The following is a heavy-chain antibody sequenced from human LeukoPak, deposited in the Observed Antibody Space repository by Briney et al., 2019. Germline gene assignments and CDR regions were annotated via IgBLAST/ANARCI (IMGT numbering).Heavy chain of an antibody. Sequence: GESLKISCKGSGYSFTSYWIGWVRQMPGKDLEWMGVIYPGDSDTRYSPSFQGQVTISADKSISTAYLQWSSLKASDTAMYYCARHVRSCSGGSYRDNWFDPWGQGTLVTVSS. D-gene: IGHD2-15*01. CDR2: IYPGDSDT. J-gene: IGHJ5*02. CDR3: ARHVRSCSGGSYRDNWFDP. CDR1: GYSFTSYW. V-gene: IGHV5-51*01.